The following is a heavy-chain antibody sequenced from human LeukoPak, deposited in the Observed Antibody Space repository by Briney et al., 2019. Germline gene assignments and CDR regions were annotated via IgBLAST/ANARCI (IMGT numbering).Heavy chain of an antibody. V-gene: IGHV4-39*01. Sequence: SETLSLTCTVSGASFSSSTYYWDWIRQPPGKGLEWIGSIYYSGSTYYNPSLKSRVTMSVDTSKNQFSLKLSSVTAADTAVYYCARHAGGIAAAGTRPFDYWGQGTLVTVSS. CDR1: GASFSSSTYY. CDR3: ARHAGGIAAAGTRPFDY. J-gene: IGHJ4*02. CDR2: IYYSGST. D-gene: IGHD6-13*01.